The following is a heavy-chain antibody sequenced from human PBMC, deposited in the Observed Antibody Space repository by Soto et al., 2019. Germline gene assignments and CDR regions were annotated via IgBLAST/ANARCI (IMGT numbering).Heavy chain of an antibody. CDR2: ISSGSSPI. J-gene: IGHJ6*02. V-gene: IGHV3-48*02. Sequence: EVQLVESGGGLVQPGGSLRLSCAASGFTFSSYNMNWVRQAPGKGLEWVSYISSGSSPIYYADSVKGRFTISRDNAKNSLYLQMSSLRDEDTAVYYCASPTFFGAVIEGMDVWGQGTTVTVSS. CDR1: GFTFSSYN. CDR3: ASPTFFGAVIEGMDV. D-gene: IGHD3-3*01.